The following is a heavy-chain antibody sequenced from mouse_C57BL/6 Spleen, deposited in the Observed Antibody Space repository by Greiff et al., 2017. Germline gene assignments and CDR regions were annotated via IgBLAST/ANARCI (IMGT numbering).Heavy chain of an antibody. J-gene: IGHJ4*01. D-gene: IGHD2-4*01. CDR3: ARYWLYYDYPSYAMDY. V-gene: IGHV8-12*01. CDR2: IYWDDDK. CDR1: GFSLSTSGMG. Sequence: QVTLKVSGPGILQSSQTLSLTCSFSGFSLSTSGMGVSWIRQPSGKGLEWLEHIYWDDDKRDNPSLKSRLAISKDTSRNQVFLKITSVDTADTATYYFARYWLYYDYPSYAMDYWGQGPSVTVSS.